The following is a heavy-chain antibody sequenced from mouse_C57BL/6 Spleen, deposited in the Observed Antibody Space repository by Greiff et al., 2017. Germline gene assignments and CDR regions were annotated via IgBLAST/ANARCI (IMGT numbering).Heavy chain of an antibody. J-gene: IGHJ4*01. Sequence: QVQLQQPGAELVKPGASVKLSCTASGYTFTSYWMHWVKQRPGQGLEWIGMIHPNSGSTNYNEKFKSKATLTVDKSSSTAYMQLSSLTSEDSAVYYCARDGLTYYAMDYWGQGTSVTVSS. D-gene: IGHD2-3*01. V-gene: IGHV1-64*01. CDR2: IHPNSGST. CDR3: ARDGLTYYAMDY. CDR1: GYTFTSYW.